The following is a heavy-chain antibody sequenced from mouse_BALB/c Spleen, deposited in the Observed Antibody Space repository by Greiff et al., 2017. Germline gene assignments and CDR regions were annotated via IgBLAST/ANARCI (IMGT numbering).Heavy chain of an antibody. CDR1: GYTFTDYA. CDR2: ISTYYGDA. D-gene: IGHD4-1*01. J-gene: IGHJ2*01. CDR3: AREGKLGLDY. Sequence: QVQLQQSGAELVRPGVSVKISCKGSGYTFTDYAMHWVKQSHAKSLEWIGVISTYYGDASYNQKFKGKATMTVDKSSSTAYMELARLTSEDSAIYYCAREGKLGLDYWGQGTTLTVSS. V-gene: IGHV1S137*01.